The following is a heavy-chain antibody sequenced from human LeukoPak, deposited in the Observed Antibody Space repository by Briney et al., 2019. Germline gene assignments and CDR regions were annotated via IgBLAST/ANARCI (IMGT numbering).Heavy chain of an antibody. CDR2: IRYDGSNK. J-gene: IGHJ4*02. Sequence: PGGSLRLSCAASGFSFSSYGMNWVRQAPGKGLEWVAFIRYDGSNKYYADSVKGRFTISRDDSKSTLYLEMNSLRAEDTAVYYCAKDHRYCSGGSCYGADYWGQGTLVTVSS. CDR3: AKDHRYCSGGSCYGADY. CDR1: GFSFSSYG. V-gene: IGHV3-30*02. D-gene: IGHD2-15*01.